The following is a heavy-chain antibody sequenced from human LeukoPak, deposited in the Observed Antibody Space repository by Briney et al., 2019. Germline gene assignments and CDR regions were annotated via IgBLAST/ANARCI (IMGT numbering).Heavy chain of an antibody. CDR3: TRALGHSVLAFDV. CDR2: IKEDGREK. D-gene: IGHD3-16*01. CDR1: GFIFNNYW. Sequence: GGSLRLSCAASGFIFNNYWMNWVRQAPGKGLEWVASIKEDGREKLYVESLEGRLTIARDNSKESLHLQMRNLRVEDTAVYYCTRALGHSVLAFDVWGQGTVVIVS. V-gene: IGHV3-7*03. J-gene: IGHJ3*01.